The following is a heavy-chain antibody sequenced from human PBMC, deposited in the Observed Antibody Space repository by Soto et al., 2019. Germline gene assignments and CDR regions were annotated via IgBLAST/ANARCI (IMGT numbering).Heavy chain of an antibody. CDR2: IIPILGIA. D-gene: IGHD3-22*01. V-gene: IGHV1-69*02. J-gene: IGHJ6*02. Sequence: QVQLVQSGAEVKKPGSSVKVSCKASGGTFSSYTISWVRQAPGQGLEWMGRIIPILGIANYAQKFQGRVTITADKCTSTAYMELSSLRSEDTAVYYCARRLSITKKVPAAYGMDVWGQGTTVTVSS. CDR3: ARRLSITKKVPAAYGMDV. CDR1: GGTFSSYT.